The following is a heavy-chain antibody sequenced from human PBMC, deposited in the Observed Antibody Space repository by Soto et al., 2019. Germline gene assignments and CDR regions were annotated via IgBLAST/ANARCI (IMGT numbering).Heavy chain of an antibody. CDR1: GGSFIGYY. J-gene: IGHJ5*02. V-gene: IGHV4-34*01. CDR2: INHSGST. CDR3: ARGLAVGYNWFDP. D-gene: IGHD3-16*01. Sequence: SETLSLTCAVYGGSFIGYYWSWIRHPPGKGLEWIGEINHSGSTNYNPSLKSRVTISVDTSKNQFSLKLSSVTAADTAVYYCARGLAVGYNWFDPWGQGTLVTVSS.